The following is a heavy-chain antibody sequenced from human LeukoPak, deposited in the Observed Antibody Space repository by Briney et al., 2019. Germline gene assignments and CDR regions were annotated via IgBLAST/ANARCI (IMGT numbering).Heavy chain of an antibody. CDR3: AKAASGYVPGY. Sequence: GGSLRLSCAASGFTFSSYAMSWVRQAPGKGLEWVSDISGSGGSTYYADSVKGRFTISRDNSKNTLYVQMNSLRAEDTALYYCAKAASGYVPGYWGQGTLVTVSS. V-gene: IGHV3-23*01. CDR1: GFTFSSYA. D-gene: IGHD5-12*01. J-gene: IGHJ4*02. CDR2: ISGSGGST.